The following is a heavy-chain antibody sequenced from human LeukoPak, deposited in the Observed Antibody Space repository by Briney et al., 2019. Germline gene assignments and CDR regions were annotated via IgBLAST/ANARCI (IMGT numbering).Heavy chain of an antibody. CDR1: GGTFSSYA. V-gene: IGHV1-69*05. CDR2: IIPIFGTA. D-gene: IGHD3-3*01. J-gene: IGHJ4*02. CDR3: ARGGITISRLVGLVDGPPDY. Sequence: ASVKVSCKASGGTFSSYAISWVRQAPGQGLEWMGGIIPIFGTANYAQKFQGRVTITTDESTSTAYMELSSLRSEDTAVYYCARGGITISRLVGLVDGPPDYWGQGTLVTVSS.